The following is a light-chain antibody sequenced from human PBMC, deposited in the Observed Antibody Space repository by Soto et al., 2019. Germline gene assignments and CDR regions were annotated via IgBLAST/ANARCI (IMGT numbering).Light chain of an antibody. J-gene: IGKJ2*01. CDR2: WAS. CDR1: QSVLYSSNNKNY. Sequence: DIVMTQSPDSLAVSLGERATINCKSSQSVLYSSNNKNYLAWYQQKPGQPPKLLIYWASTRESGVPDRFSGSGAGTVFTLTISSLQAEDVAVYCCQQYYSSPQTFGQGTKLEIK. CDR3: QQYYSSPQT. V-gene: IGKV4-1*01.